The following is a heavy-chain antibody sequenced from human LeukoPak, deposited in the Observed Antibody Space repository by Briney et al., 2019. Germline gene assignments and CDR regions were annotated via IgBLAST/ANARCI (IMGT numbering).Heavy chain of an antibody. Sequence: ASVKVSCKASGYTFSNFYMHWVRQAPGQGLEWMGWISAYNGNTNYAQKLQGRVTMTTDTSTSTAYMELRSLRSDGTAVYYCAAADTMIAQTGWFDPLGQGTLVTVSS. J-gene: IGHJ5*02. CDR3: AAADTMIAQTGWFDP. CDR2: ISAYNGNT. CDR1: GYTFSNFY. V-gene: IGHV1-18*04. D-gene: IGHD3-22*01.